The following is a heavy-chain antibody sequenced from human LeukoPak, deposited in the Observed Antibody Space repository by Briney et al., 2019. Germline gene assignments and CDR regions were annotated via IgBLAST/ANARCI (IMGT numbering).Heavy chain of an antibody. CDR3: ARGSYYDFWSGPTDGMDV. Sequence: GGSLRLSCAASGFTVSSNYMSWVRQAPGKGLEWVSVIYSGGSTYYADSVKGQSTISRDNSKNTLYLQMNSLRAEDTAVYYCARGSYYDFWSGPTDGMDVWGQGTTVTVSS. D-gene: IGHD3-3*01. J-gene: IGHJ6*02. CDR1: GFTVSSNY. CDR2: IYSGGST. V-gene: IGHV3-53*01.